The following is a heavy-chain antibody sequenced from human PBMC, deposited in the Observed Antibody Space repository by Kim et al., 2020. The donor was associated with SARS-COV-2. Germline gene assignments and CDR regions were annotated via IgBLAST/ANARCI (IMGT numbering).Heavy chain of an antibody. CDR2: MNPNSGNR. D-gene: IGHD3-10*01. V-gene: IGHV1-8*01. Sequence: ASVKVSCKASGYTFTSYDINWVRQATGQGLEWMGWMNPNSGNRGYAQKFQGRVTMTRNTSISTAYMELSSLRSEDTAVYYCARGPPQDYGSGSSWFDPWGQGTLVTVSS. CDR1: GYTFTSYD. CDR3: ARGPPQDYGSGSSWFDP. J-gene: IGHJ5*02.